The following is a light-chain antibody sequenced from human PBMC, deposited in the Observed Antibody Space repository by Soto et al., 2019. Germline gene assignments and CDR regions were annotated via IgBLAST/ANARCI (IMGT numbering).Light chain of an antibody. CDR3: SSYTSSDTLV. Sequence: QSALTQPASVSLSPGLSITISCTGTSSDVGGYNSVSWYQQHPGKAPKLLIHEVSDRPSGVSSRFSGSKSGNTASLTISGLQAEDEADYYCSSYTSSDTLVFGTGTKVTVL. V-gene: IGLV2-14*01. CDR2: EVS. CDR1: SSDVGGYNS. J-gene: IGLJ1*01.